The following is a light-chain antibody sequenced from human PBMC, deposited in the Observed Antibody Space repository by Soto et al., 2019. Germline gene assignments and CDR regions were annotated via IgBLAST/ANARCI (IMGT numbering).Light chain of an antibody. CDR3: QQYEELPYT. CDR2: DIS. CDR1: QVIRNY. J-gene: IGKJ2*01. V-gene: IGKV1-33*01. Sequence: DIKMTQSASSLSASVGDRVTITCQASQVIRNYLNWYRQKPGKAPELLIYDISTLEFGVPSRFGGSGSGTDFTFTIPGLQPEDIGTYFCQQYEELPYTFGQGTKLEI.